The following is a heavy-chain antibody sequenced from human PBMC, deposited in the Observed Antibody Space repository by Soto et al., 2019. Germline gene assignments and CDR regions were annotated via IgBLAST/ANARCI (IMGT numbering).Heavy chain of an antibody. Sequence: PSETLSLTCTVSGGSISSGGYYWSWIRQHPGKGLEWIGYIYYSGSTYYNPSLKSRVTISVDTSKNQFSLKLSSVTAADTAVYYCARETHLDYGGNLSFDYWGQGTLVTVSS. J-gene: IGHJ4*02. CDR2: IYYSGST. CDR1: GGSISSGGYY. CDR3: ARETHLDYGGNLSFDY. D-gene: IGHD4-17*01. V-gene: IGHV4-31*03.